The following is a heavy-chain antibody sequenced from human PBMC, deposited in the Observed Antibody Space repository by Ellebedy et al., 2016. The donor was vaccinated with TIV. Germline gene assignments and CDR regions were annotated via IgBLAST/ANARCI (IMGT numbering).Heavy chain of an antibody. Sequence: MPSETLSLTCTVSGASISSGGYSWTWIRQHPGKGPAWIGYIYYSGSPYYNRSLKSRVTISVDTSKNQFSLKLSSVTAAETAVYYCARSTMTWRRASKLYYFDYWGQGTLVTVSS. CDR3: ARSTMTWRRASKLYYFDY. CDR1: GASISSGGYS. V-gene: IGHV4-31*03. CDR2: IYYSGSP. J-gene: IGHJ4*02. D-gene: IGHD3-22*01.